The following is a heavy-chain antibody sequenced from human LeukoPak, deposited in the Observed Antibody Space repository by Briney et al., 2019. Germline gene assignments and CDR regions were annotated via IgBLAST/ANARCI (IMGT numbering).Heavy chain of an antibody. CDR2: IYSGGST. J-gene: IGHJ3*02. D-gene: IGHD1-26*01. CDR3: ARGGSYLSAFDI. CDR1: GFTFSTYW. Sequence: GGSLRLSCAASGFTFSTYWMSWVRQAPGKGLEWVSIIYSGGSTFYADSVKGRFTISRDNSKNTLHLQMNSLRAEDTAVYYCARGGSYLSAFDIWGQGTMVTVSS. V-gene: IGHV3-53*01.